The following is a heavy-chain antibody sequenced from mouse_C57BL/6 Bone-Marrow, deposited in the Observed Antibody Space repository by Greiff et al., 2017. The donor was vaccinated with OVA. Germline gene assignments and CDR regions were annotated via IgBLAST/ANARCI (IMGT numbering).Heavy chain of an antibody. CDR1: GYTFTSYW. Sequence: VQLQQPGAELVKPGASVKVSCKASGYTFTSYWMHWVKQRPGQGLEWIGRIHPSDSDTNYNQKFKGKATLTVDKASSTAYMQLNSLTSEDSTVYCCAIVWFAYWGQGTLVTVSA. V-gene: IGHV1-74*01. CDR3: AIVWFAY. J-gene: IGHJ3*01. CDR2: IHPSDSDT.